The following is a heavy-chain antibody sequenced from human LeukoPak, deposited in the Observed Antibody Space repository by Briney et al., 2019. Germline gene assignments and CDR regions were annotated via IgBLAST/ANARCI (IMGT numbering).Heavy chain of an antibody. CDR2: IKQDGSEK. V-gene: IGHV3-7*01. D-gene: IGHD5-12*01. CDR1: GFTFSSYW. J-gene: IGHJ4*02. CDR3: ARESGYKGIGFDY. Sequence: GGSLRLSCAASGFTFSSYWMSWVRQAPGKGLEWVANIKQDGSEKYYVDSVKGRFTISRDNAKNSLYLQMNSLRAEDTAVYYCARESGYKGIGFDYWGQGTLVTYSS.